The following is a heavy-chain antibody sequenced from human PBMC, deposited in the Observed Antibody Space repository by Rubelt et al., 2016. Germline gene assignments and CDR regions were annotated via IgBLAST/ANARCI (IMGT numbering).Heavy chain of an antibody. D-gene: IGHD4-17*01. J-gene: IGHJ4*02. V-gene: IGHV4-61*05. CDR2: VYYTGTT. Sequence: QLQLQESGPGLVKPSETLSLTCSVSGGSISSGSHYWAWIRQPPGKGLEWIGYVYYTGTTTYNASLESRVTISVDTSKNQFSLNLTAVTAADTAVYYCARQYGDSYYFDYWGQGTLVTVSS. CDR3: ARQYGDSYYFDY. CDR1: GGSISSGSHY.